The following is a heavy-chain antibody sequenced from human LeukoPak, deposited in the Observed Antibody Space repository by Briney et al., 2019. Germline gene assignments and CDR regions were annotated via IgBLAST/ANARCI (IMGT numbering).Heavy chain of an antibody. J-gene: IGHJ5*02. V-gene: IGHV4-4*07. CDR1: GGSISSYY. Sequence: PSETLSLTCTVSGGSISSYYWTWIRQPAGKGLEWIGRIYTTGSTNYNPSLNSRVTMSVDTSKNQFSLKLSSVTAADTAVYYCATRNSDTADDRWGQGTLVTVSS. CDR3: ATRNSDTADDR. CDR2: IYTTGST. D-gene: IGHD5-18*01.